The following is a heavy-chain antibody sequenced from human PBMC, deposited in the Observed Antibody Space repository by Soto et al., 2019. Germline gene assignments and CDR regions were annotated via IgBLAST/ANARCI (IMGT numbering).Heavy chain of an antibody. CDR1: GFTFSIYW. V-gene: IGHV3-7*01. J-gene: IGHJ6*03. D-gene: IGHD3-16*02. Sequence: GGSLRLSCAASGFTFSIYWMNWVRQAPGKGLEWLANIKQDGSEQSYVDSVKGRFTISRDNAKNSLYLQMNSLRAEDTAVYYCARETEGVISFYHYYYLSVWGKGTTVTVSS. CDR3: ARETEGVISFYHYYYLSV. CDR2: IKQDGSEQ.